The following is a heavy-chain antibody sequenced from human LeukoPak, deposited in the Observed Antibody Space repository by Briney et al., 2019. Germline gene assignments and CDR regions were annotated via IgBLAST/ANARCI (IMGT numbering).Heavy chain of an antibody. V-gene: IGHV3-23*01. J-gene: IGHJ4*02. Sequence: PGGSLRLSCAASGFTFSSYAMSWVRQAPGKGLEWVAAISGSGGSTYYADSVKGRFTISRDNSKNTLYLQMNSLRAEDTAVYYCAKGVTYYYDSTALNWGQGTLVTVSS. CDR3: AKGVTYYYDSTALN. CDR2: ISGSGGST. CDR1: GFTFSSYA. D-gene: IGHD3-22*01.